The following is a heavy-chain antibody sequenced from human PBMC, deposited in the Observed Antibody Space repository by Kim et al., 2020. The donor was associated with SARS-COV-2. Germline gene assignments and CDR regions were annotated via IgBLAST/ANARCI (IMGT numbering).Heavy chain of an antibody. D-gene: IGHD3-22*01. J-gene: IGHJ4*02. CDR2: IKQDGSEK. Sequence: GGSLRLSCAASGFTFSSYWMSWVRQAPGKGLEWVANIKQDGSEKYYVDSVKGRFTISRDNAKNSLYLQMNSLRAEDTAVYYCARERIGYYDSSGIFDYWGQGTLVTVSS. V-gene: IGHV3-7*03. CDR1: GFTFSSYW. CDR3: ARERIGYYDSSGIFDY.